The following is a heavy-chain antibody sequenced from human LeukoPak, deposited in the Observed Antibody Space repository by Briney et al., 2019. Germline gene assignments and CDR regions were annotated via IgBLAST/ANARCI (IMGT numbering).Heavy chain of an antibody. V-gene: IGHV3-23*01. Sequence: GGSLRLSCAASGFAFSSYAMSWVRQAPGKGLEWVSAISGSGGSTYYADSVKGRFTISRDNSKNTLYLQMNSLRAEDTAVYYCARDITRYSGYSDRDYWGQGTLVTVSS. D-gene: IGHD5-12*01. CDR1: GFAFSSYA. CDR2: ISGSGGST. CDR3: ARDITRYSGYSDRDY. J-gene: IGHJ4*02.